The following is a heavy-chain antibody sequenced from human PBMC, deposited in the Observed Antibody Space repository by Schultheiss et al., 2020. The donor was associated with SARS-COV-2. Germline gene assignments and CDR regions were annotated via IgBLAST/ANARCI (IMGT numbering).Heavy chain of an antibody. CDR2: INPSGGST. V-gene: IGHV1-46*01. CDR3: AKDRMVVTIPTQYGMDV. Sequence: ASVKVSCKASGYTFTGYYMHWVRQAPGQGLEWMGIINPSGGSTSYAQKFQGRVTMTRDNAKNSLYLQMNSLRADDTALYYCAKDRMVVTIPTQYGMDVWGQGTTVTVSS. CDR1: GYTFTGYY. D-gene: IGHD4/OR15-4a*01. J-gene: IGHJ6*02.